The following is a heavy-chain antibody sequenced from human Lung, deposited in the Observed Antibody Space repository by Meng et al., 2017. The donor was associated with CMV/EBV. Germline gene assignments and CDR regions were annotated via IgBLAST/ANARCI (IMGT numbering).Heavy chain of an antibody. J-gene: IGHJ3*02. CDR2: ISYDGSNK. D-gene: IGHD6-19*01. Sequence: GGSLRLXCAASGFTFSSYAMHWVRQAPGKGLEWVAVISYDGSNKYYADSVKGRFTISRDNSKNTLYLQMNSLRAEDTAVYYCARGEHRIAVAGSAFDIWGRWTXV. CDR3: ARGEHRIAVAGSAFDI. V-gene: IGHV3-30-3*01. CDR1: GFTFSSYA.